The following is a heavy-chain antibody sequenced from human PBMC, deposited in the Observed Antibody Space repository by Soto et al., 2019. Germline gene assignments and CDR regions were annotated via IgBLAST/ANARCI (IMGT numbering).Heavy chain of an antibody. Sequence: SETLSLTCTVSGGSISNYYWSWIRQPPGKGLEWIGYIYYSGSANYNPSLKSRVTISVDTSKNQFSLKLSSVTAADTAVYYCARAGDDTLYHHSGPGPRVTVSS. V-gene: IGHV4-59*01. D-gene: IGHD3-22*01. CDR1: GGSISNYY. J-gene: IGHJ5*02. CDR3: ARAGDDTLYHH. CDR2: IYYSGSA.